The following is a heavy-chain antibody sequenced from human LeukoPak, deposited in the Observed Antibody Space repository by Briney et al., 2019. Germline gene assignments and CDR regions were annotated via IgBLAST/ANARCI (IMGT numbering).Heavy chain of an antibody. V-gene: IGHV3-74*01. Sequence: GGSLRLSCAASGFSFSIHGMGWVRRAPGKGLEWVSRINSDGSSTSYADSVKGRFTISRDNAKNTLYLQMNSLRAEDTAVYYCARSAFYDYWGQGTLVTVSS. CDR1: GFSFSIHG. CDR3: ARSAFYDY. CDR2: INSDGSST. J-gene: IGHJ4*02. D-gene: IGHD2/OR15-2a*01.